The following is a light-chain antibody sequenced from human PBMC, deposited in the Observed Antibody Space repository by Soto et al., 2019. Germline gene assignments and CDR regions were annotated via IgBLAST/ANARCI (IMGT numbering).Light chain of an antibody. Sequence: QSALTQPASVSGSPGQSITISCTGTSNDVGGYNYVSRYQQHPGKAPKLMISEVTNRPSGVSNRFSGSKSGNTASLTISGLQAEDEADYYCSSYTTSSVWMFGGGTKLTVL. J-gene: IGLJ3*02. CDR3: SSYTTSSVWM. CDR2: EVT. CDR1: SNDVGGYNY. V-gene: IGLV2-14*01.